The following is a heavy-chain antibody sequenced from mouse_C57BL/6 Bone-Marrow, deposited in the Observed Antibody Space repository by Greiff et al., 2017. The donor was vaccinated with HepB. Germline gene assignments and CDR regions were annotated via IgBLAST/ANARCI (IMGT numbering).Heavy chain of an antibody. CDR1: GYSITSGYY. CDR2: ISYAGSN. J-gene: IGHJ2*01. CDR3: ASIYYGNYGGY. Sequence: VQLQQSGPGLVKPSQSLSLTCSVTGYSITSGYYWNWIRQFPGNKLEWMGYISYAGSNNYNPSLKNRISITRDTSKNQFFLMLNSVTTEDTATYYCASIYYGNYGGYWGQGTTLTVSS. D-gene: IGHD2-1*01. V-gene: IGHV3-6*01.